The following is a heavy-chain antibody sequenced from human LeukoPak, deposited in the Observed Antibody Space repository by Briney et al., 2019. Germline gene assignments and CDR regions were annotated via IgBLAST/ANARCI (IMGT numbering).Heavy chain of an antibody. CDR3: ARGSSSWYFFDY. Sequence: PSEXLSLTCTVSGGSISSGSYYWSWIRQPAGKGLEWIGRIYTSGSTNYNPSLKSRVTISVDTSKNQFSLKLSSVTAADTAVYYCARGSSSWYFFDYWGQGTLVTVSS. J-gene: IGHJ4*02. D-gene: IGHD6-13*01. CDR2: IYTSGST. V-gene: IGHV4-61*02. CDR1: GGSISSGSYY.